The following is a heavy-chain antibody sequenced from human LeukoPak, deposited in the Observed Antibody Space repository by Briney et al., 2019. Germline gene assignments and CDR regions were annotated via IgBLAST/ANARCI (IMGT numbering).Heavy chain of an antibody. D-gene: IGHD4-17*01. J-gene: IGHJ4*02. CDR2: IYHSGST. CDR3: ARDDYGDPFDY. V-gene: IGHV4-38-2*02. CDR1: GFTFSSYA. Sequence: PGGSLRLSCAASGFTFSSYAMSWVRQAPGKGLEWIGSIYHSGSTYYNASLESRVTISLDTSKNQFSLKLNSVTAADTAVYYCARDDYGDPFDYWGQGTLVTVSS.